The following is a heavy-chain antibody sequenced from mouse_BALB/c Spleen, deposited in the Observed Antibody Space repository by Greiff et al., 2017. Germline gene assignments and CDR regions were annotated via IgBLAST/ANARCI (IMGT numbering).Heavy chain of an antibody. V-gene: IGHV5-6-3*01. Sequence: EVKLVESGGGLVQPGGSLKLSCAASGFTFSSYGMSWVRQTPDKRLELVATINSNGGSTYYPDSVKGRFTISRDNAKNTLYLQMSSLKSEDTAMYYCARDALPGAMDYWGQGTSVTFSS. CDR3: ARDALPGAMDY. J-gene: IGHJ4*01. CDR1: GFTFSSYG. CDR2: INSNGGST.